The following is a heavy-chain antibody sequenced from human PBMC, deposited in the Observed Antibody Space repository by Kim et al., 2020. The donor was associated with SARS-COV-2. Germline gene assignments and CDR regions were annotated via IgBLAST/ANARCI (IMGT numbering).Heavy chain of an antibody. V-gene: IGHV3-74*01. J-gene: IGHJ6*02. Sequence: DSVKGRFTISRDNAKNALYLQMSSLRAEDTAVYYCARGLAGVVVSNYSMDVWGLGTTVTVAS. CDR3: ARGLAGVVVSNYSMDV. D-gene: IGHD3-22*01.